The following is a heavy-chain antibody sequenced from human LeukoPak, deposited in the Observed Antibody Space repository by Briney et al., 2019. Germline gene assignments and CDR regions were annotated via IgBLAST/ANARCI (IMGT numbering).Heavy chain of an antibody. CDR3: ARTGGGYFSGTSDY. CDR2: IYYSGST. CDR1: GGSVSSGSYY. Sequence: SETLSLTCTVSGGSVSSGSYYWSWIRQPPGKGLEWIGYIYYSGSTNYNPSLKSRVTISVDTSKNQFSLKLSSVTAADTAVYYCARTGGGYFSGTSDYWGQGTLVTVSS. V-gene: IGHV4-61*01. D-gene: IGHD5-12*01. J-gene: IGHJ4*02.